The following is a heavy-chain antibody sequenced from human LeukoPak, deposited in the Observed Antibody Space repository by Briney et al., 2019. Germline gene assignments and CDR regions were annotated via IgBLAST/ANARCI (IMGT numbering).Heavy chain of an antibody. CDR1: GYTFTSYD. D-gene: IGHD3-3*01. J-gene: IGHJ4*02. CDR3: ARGSSIRYYDFWSGYFGDYYFDY. CDR2: MNPNSGNT. Sequence: ASVKVSCKASGYTFTSYDINWVRQATGQGLEWMGWMNPNSGNTGYAQKFQGGVTITRNTSISTAYMELSSLRSEDTAVYYCARGSSIRYYDFWSGYFGDYYFDYWGQGTLVTVSS. V-gene: IGHV1-8*03.